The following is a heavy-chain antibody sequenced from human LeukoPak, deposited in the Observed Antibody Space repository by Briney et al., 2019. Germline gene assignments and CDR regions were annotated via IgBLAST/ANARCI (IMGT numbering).Heavy chain of an antibody. CDR2: ISAYNCNT. CDR3: ALDHRGSYSFDY. Sequence: GSVKVSCKASGYTFTSYGISWVRQAPGQGLEWMGWISAYNCNTNYAQKLQGRVTMTTDTSTSTAYMEMRSLRSDDTAVYYCALDHRGSYSFDYGGQGTLVTVSS. J-gene: IGHJ4*02. V-gene: IGHV1-18*01. D-gene: IGHD1-26*01. CDR1: GYTFTSYG.